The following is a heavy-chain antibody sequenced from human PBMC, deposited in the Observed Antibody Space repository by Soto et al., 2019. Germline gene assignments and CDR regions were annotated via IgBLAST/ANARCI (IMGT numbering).Heavy chain of an antibody. CDR1: GFTFSTYR. J-gene: IGHJ4*02. CDR3: ARDWIASSSGRGIDH. V-gene: IGHV3-7*01. Sequence: EVQLVESGGGLVQPGESLRLTCAASGFTFSTYRMSWVRQAPGKGLGCVAYIDQEGTGKYYVRSVKGRFTVSRDNAKNSLVLQMNSLRAEDTAVYYCARDWIASSSGRGIDHWGQGTLVTVSS. D-gene: IGHD6-6*01. CDR2: IDQEGTGK.